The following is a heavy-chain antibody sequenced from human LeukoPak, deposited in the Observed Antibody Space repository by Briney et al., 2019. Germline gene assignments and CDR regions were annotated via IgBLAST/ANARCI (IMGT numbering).Heavy chain of an antibody. CDR2: ISAYNGNT. CDR3: ARDPGQYYDILTGYYTPYYFDY. D-gene: IGHD3-9*01. V-gene: IGHV1-18*01. Sequence: ASVKVSCKASGYTFTSYGISWVRQAPGQGLEWMGWISAYNGNTNYAQKLQGRVTMTTDTSTSTAYMELRSLRTDDTAVYYCARDPGQYYDILTGYYTPYYFDYWGQGTLVAVSS. CDR1: GYTFTSYG. J-gene: IGHJ4*02.